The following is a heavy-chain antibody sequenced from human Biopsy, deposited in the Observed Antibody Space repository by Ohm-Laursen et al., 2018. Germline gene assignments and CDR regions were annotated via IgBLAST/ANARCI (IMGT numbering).Heavy chain of an antibody. Sequence: ASVKVSCKVSGYTLTELSMHWVRQAPGKGLEWMGGFAPENGKTVYTQNFQARVSMTEDTSTDTAYMELRSLRSEDTAVYYCAADINVWNVNYWGQGTQVTVSP. CDR2: FAPENGKT. CDR1: GYTLTELS. D-gene: IGHD1-1*01. V-gene: IGHV1-24*01. J-gene: IGHJ4*02. CDR3: AADINVWNVNY.